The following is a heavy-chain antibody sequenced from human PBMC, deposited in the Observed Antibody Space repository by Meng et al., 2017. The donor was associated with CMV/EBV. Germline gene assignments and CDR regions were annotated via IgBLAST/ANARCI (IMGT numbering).Heavy chain of an antibody. Sequence: LSLTCAASGFTFSSYGMHWVRQAPGKGLEWVAVIWYDGSNKYYADSVKGRFTISRDNSKNTLYLQMNSLRAEDTAVYYCAKVGHIVDAFDIWSQGTMVTVSS. CDR3: AKVGHIVDAFDI. J-gene: IGHJ3*02. V-gene: IGHV3-33*06. CDR2: IWYDGSNK. D-gene: IGHD2-21*01. CDR1: GFTFSSYG.